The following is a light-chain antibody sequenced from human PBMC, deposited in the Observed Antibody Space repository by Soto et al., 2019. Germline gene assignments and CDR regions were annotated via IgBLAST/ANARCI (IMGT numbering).Light chain of an antibody. Sequence: QSVLTQPPSVSGAPGQRVTISCTGSSSNIGAGYDVHWYQQLPGTAPKLLIYGNSNRPSGVPDRFSGSKSGTSASLAITGVQAEDEADYYCQSYDSSLSGDVFGGGTKLTVL. CDR3: QSYDSSLSGDV. CDR1: SSNIGAGYD. CDR2: GNS. J-gene: IGLJ2*01. V-gene: IGLV1-40*01.